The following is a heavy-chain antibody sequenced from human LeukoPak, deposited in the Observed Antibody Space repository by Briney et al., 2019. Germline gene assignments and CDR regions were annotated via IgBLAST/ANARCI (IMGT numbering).Heavy chain of an antibody. J-gene: IGHJ4*02. CDR2: IYNSGTD. CDR3: ARAPLLYYFDG. Sequence: SETLSLTCSVSGGSISNYYWHWLRQPRGKGREWIGYIYNSGTDDYNPSLKSRVTISVDTSKNQFSLKLTSVTAADTAVYDCARAPLLYYFDGWGQGCLVTVSS. CDR1: GGSISNYY. D-gene: IGHD2-15*01. V-gene: IGHV4-59*01.